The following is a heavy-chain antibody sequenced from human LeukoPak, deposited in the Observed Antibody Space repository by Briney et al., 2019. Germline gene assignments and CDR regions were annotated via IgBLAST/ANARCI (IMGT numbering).Heavy chain of an antibody. Sequence: ASVKVSCKASGFTFTNHALQWVRQAPGQRLEWMGWINAGNGNTKYSQKFQGRVIITRDTSATTAYMELSSLRSEDTAVYYCARAGRPYYYGMDVWGQGTTVTVSS. D-gene: IGHD1-26*01. CDR1: GFTFTNHA. CDR3: ARAGRPYYYGMDV. J-gene: IGHJ6*02. V-gene: IGHV1-3*01. CDR2: INAGNGNT.